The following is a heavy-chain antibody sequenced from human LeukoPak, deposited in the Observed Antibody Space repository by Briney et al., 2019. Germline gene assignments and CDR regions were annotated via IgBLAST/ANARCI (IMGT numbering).Heavy chain of an antibody. J-gene: IGHJ4*02. V-gene: IGHV4-59*08. D-gene: IGHD3-10*01. Sequence: SETLSLTCTVSGAPISSYYWSWIRQPPGKGLGWIGYISYSGSTNYNPSLKSRVTISADTSKNQVSLTLSSVTAADTAVYYCARHPELYFFDYWGQGTLVTVSS. CDR3: ARHPELYFFDY. CDR1: GAPISSYY. CDR2: ISYSGST.